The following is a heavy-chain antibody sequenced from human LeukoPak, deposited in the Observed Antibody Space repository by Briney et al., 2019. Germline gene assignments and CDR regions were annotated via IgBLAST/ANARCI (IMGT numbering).Heavy chain of an antibody. V-gene: IGHV4-59*12. D-gene: IGHD3-22*01. CDR3: ARGTEEGYYDSSGYFPIDY. Sequence: KPSETLSLTCTVSGGSISSYYWSWIRQPPGKGLEWIGYIYHSGSTYYNPSLKSRVTISVDRSKNQFSLKLSSVTAADTAVYYCARGTEEGYYDSSGYFPIDYWGQGTLVTVSS. J-gene: IGHJ4*02. CDR1: GGSISSYY. CDR2: IYHSGST.